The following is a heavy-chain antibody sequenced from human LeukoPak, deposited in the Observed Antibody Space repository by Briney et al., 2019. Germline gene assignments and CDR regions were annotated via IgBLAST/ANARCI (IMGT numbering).Heavy chain of an antibody. J-gene: IGHJ6*03. D-gene: IGHD3-10*01. V-gene: IGHV1-8*01. CDR1: GYTFTSYV. CDR2: MNPNSGNT. CDR3: ARGLWFGSFYYYYYMDV. Sequence: ASVKVSCKASGYTFTSYVINWVRQATGQGLEWMGWMNPNSGNTDYAQKLQGRVTMTRHTHISTAYMELSSQRSEDTAVYYCARGLWFGSFYYYYYMDVWGKGTTVTNSS.